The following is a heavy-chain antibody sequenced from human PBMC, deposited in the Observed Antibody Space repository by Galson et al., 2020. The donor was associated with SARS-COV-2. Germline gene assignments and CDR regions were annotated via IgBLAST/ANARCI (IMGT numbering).Heavy chain of an antibody. CDR3: ARRGRLAVAGILNSLAH. D-gene: IGHD6-19*01. J-gene: IGHJ4*02. CDR1: GYNFTDYH. Sequence: ASVKVSCKASGYNFTDYHIHWVRQTPGQGFEWMGIIDPAGGSTTYAPNFRGRVTMTRDTHTSTVYMDLSSLRSEDTAVYYCARRGRLAVAGILNSLAHWGQGPMVTVSS. V-gene: IGHV1-46*03. CDR2: IDPAGGST.